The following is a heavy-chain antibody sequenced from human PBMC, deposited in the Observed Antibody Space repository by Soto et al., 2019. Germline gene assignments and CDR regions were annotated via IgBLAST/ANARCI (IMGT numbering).Heavy chain of an antibody. CDR1: GGTFSIYA. Sequence: GVSVKVSCKASGGTFSIYAISWVRQAPGQGLEWMGGIIPIFGTANYAQKFQGRVTITADESTSTAYMELSSLRSEDTAVYYCARAIVPPTVTLDYYYYYGMDVWGQGTTVTVSS. D-gene: IGHD5-12*01. CDR2: IIPIFGTA. V-gene: IGHV1-69*13. CDR3: ARAIVPPTVTLDYYYYYGMDV. J-gene: IGHJ6*02.